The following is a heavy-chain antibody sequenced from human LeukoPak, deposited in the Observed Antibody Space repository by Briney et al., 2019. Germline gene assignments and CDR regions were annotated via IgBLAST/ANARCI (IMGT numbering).Heavy chain of an antibody. CDR2: ISGSRSYI. V-gene: IGHV3-21*01. D-gene: IGHD6-13*01. CDR3: ARMQAAADY. J-gene: IGHJ4*02. CDR1: GGSISSSS. Sequence: RPSETLSLTCTVSGGSISSSSYYWGWIRQPPGKGLEWVSSISGSRSYIYYGDSVKGRFTSSRDNAKNSLYLQMNSLRAEDTAVYYCARMQAAADYWGQGTLVTVSS.